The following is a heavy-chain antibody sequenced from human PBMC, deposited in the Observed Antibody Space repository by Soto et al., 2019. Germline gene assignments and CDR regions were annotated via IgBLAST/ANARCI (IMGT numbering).Heavy chain of an antibody. CDR1: GFTFSSYW. J-gene: IGHJ4*02. CDR3: VRADFWSGYAGDY. CDR2: INSDGSST. Sequence: GGSLRLSCAASGFTFSSYWMHWVRQAPGKGLVWVSRINSDGSSTSYADSVKGRFTISRDNAKNTLYLQMNSLRAEDTAVYYCVRADFWSGYAGDYWGQGTLVTVSS. V-gene: IGHV3-74*01. D-gene: IGHD3-3*01.